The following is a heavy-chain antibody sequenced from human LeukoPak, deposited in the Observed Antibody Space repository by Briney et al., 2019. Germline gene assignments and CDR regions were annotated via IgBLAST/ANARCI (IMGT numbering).Heavy chain of an antibody. CDR2: IIPILGIA. J-gene: IGHJ4*02. Sequence: ASVKVSCKASGGTFSSYTISWVRQAPGQGLEWMGRIIPILGIANYAQKFQGGVTITADKSTSTAYMELSSLRSEDTAVYYCARTADNDFWSGYYDYWGQGTLVTVSS. CDR3: ARTADNDFWSGYYDY. D-gene: IGHD3-3*01. CDR1: GGTFSSYT. V-gene: IGHV1-69*02.